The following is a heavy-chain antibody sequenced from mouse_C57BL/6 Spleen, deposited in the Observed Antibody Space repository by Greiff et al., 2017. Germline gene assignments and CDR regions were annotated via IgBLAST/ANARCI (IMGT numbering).Heavy chain of an antibody. D-gene: IGHD2-4*01. CDR1: GYSFTSYY. V-gene: IGHV1-66*01. Sequence: QVQLQQSGPELVKPGASVKISCKASGYSFTSYYIHWVKQRPGQGLEWIGWIYPGSGNTKYNEKFKGKATLTADTSSSTAYMQLSSLTSEDSAVYYCARRGDYDGVYYFDYWGQGTTLTVSS. J-gene: IGHJ2*01. CDR3: ARRGDYDGVYYFDY. CDR2: IYPGSGNT.